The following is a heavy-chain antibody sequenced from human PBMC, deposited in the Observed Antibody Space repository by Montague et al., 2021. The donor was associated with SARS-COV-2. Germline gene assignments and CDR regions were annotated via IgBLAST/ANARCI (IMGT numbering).Heavy chain of an antibody. Sequence: TLSLTCTVSGGSFSSGGSYWSWLRQPPGKGLEWIGYLYYSGSTYYNPSLQSRVTIPVDTSKNQFSLKVSSVTAADTAVYYCARSPEPMIILIITSLKWYFDLWGRGTLVTVSS. CDR2: LYYSGST. CDR1: GGSFSSGGSY. CDR3: ARSPEPMIILIITSLKWYFDL. V-gene: IGHV4-31*03. D-gene: IGHD3-22*01. J-gene: IGHJ2*01.